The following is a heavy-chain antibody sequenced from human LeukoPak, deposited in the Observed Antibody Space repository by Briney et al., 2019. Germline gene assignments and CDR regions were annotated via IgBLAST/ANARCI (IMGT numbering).Heavy chain of an antibody. CDR2: INWNGGST. CDR3: AKSDTAMVEGGFDY. V-gene: IGHV3-20*04. Sequence: PGGSLRLSCAASGSTFDDYGMSWVRQAPGKGLEWVSGINWNGGSTGYADSVKGRFTISRDNAKNSLYLQMNSLRAEDTALYYCAKSDTAMVEGGFDYWGQGTLVTVSS. J-gene: IGHJ4*02. D-gene: IGHD5-18*01. CDR1: GSTFDDYG.